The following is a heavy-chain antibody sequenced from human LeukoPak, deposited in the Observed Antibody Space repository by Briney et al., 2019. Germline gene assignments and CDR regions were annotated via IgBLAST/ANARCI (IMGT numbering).Heavy chain of an antibody. CDR3: ARGYYDARVDSNAFDI. CDR1: GGSISSSY. CDR2: TSHSGST. D-gene: IGHD3-22*01. Sequence: PSETLSLTCTVSGGSISSSYWSWIRQPPGRGLEWIGYTSHSGSTNYKPSLKSRVSISVDTSKNQFSLKLTSVTAADTDMYYCARGYYDARVDSNAFDIWGQGTMVTVSS. J-gene: IGHJ3*02. V-gene: IGHV4-59*01.